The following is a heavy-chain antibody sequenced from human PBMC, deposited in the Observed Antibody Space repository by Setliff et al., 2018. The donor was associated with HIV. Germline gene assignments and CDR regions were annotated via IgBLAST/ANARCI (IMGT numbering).Heavy chain of an antibody. D-gene: IGHD3-10*01. CDR1: GFTFSTYA. J-gene: IGHJ4*02. CDR3: ARDGHLYGQPFDY. CDR2: IGAVGAPT. V-gene: IGHV3-23*01. Sequence: GGSLRLSCAASGFTFSTYAMGWVRQAAGKGLEWVSTIGAVGAPTFYAESVKGRFTVSKDNSKDTLYLQLDSLSAEDAAVYFCARDGHLYGQPFDYWGQGALVTVSS.